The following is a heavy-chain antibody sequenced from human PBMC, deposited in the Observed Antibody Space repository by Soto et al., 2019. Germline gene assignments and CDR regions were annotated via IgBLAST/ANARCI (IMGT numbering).Heavy chain of an antibody. CDR2: ISGSGGST. V-gene: IGHV3-23*01. CDR1: GFTFSSYA. D-gene: IGHD3-16*02. J-gene: IGHJ4*02. Sequence: GGSLRLSCAASGFTFSSYAMSWFRQAPGKGLEWVSAISGSGGSTYYADSVKGRFTISRDNSKNTLYLQMNSLRAEDTAVYYCAKGASRITFGGVIAKTNEFDYWGQGTLVTVS. CDR3: AKGASRITFGGVIAKTNEFDY.